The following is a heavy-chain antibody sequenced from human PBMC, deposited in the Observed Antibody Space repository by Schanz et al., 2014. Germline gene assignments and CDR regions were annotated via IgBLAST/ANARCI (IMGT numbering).Heavy chain of an antibody. Sequence: QVHLVESGGGLVKPGGSLRLSCAASGFTFSDYYMTWIRQAPGKGLEWVSYINGGGETTYYADSVKGRFTISRDNSGDRVYLQMNSLRGEDTAGYYGAGGGRGGSPGRAFDIGGQGTMVTASS. CDR2: INGGGETT. V-gene: IGHV3-11*04. CDR1: GFTFSDYY. D-gene: IGHD5-12*01. J-gene: IGHJ3*02. CDR3: AGGGRGGSPGRAFDI.